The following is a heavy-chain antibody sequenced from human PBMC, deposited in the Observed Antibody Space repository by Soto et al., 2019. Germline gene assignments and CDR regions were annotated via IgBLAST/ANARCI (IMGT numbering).Heavy chain of an antibody. Sequence: ARKGLEWIGRVHTSGDTHYNPSLKSRVSMSVDTSKNQFSLKLNSVTAADTAVYHCAREYTETVTGPTPYSLHYWGQGTLVTVSS. J-gene: IGHJ4*02. CDR3: AREYTETVTGPTPYSLHY. CDR2: VHTSGDT. V-gene: IGHV4-4*07. D-gene: IGHD6-19*01.